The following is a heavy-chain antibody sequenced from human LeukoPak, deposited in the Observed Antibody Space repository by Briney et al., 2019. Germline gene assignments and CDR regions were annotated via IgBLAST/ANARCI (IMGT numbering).Heavy chain of an antibody. V-gene: IGHV1-18*01. J-gene: IGHJ4*02. CDR1: TYTFTSYG. CDR2: ISAYSGNT. CDR3: ARVLGSPYYYDSSAYLDY. Sequence: VKVSCKASTYTFTSYGISWVRQAPGQGLEWMGWISAYSGNTNYAQKLQGRVTMTTDTSTSTAYMELRSLRSDDTAVYYCARVLGSPYYYDSSAYLDYWGQGTLVTVSS. D-gene: IGHD3-22*01.